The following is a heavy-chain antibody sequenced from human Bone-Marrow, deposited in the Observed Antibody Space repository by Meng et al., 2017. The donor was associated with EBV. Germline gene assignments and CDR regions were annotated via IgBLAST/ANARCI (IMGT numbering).Heavy chain of an antibody. CDR2: INHSGST. CDR1: GGSFSGYY. J-gene: IGHJ5*02. D-gene: IGHD6-25*01. CDR3: ATQRRDTDWFDP. V-gene: IGHV4-34*01. Sequence: VELPQWGAGLFEPAGTLSLTCAVYGGSFSGYYLTWIRQPPGKGLEWIGEINHSGSTNYNPSLKSRVTISVDTSKNQFSLKLSSVTAADTAVYYCATQRRDTDWFDPWGQGTLVTVSS.